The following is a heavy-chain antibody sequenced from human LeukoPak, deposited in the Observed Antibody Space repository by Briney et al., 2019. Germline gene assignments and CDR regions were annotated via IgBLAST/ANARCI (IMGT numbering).Heavy chain of an antibody. CDR2: INPNSGGT. V-gene: IGHV1-2*02. D-gene: IGHD6-13*01. Sequence: GASVKVSCKASGYTFTGYYMHWVRQAPGQGLEWMGWINPNSGGTNYAQKFQGRVTTTRDTSISTAYMELSRLRSDDTAVYYCARDLSKPIAAAPDRTDYWGQGTLVTVSS. J-gene: IGHJ4*02. CDR1: GYTFTGYY. CDR3: ARDLSKPIAAAPDRTDY.